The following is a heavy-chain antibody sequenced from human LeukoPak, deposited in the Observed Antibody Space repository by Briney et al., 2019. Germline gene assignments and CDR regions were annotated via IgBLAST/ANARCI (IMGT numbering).Heavy chain of an antibody. V-gene: IGHV1-69*05. CDR3: ARGQITMVPLNGADFDY. Sequence: SVKVSCKASGGTFSSYAISWVRQAPGQGLEWMGGIIPIFGTANYAQKFQGRVTMTTDTSTSTAYMELRSLRSDDTAVYYCARGQITMVPLNGADFDYWGQGTLVTVSS. J-gene: IGHJ4*02. CDR1: GGTFSSYA. D-gene: IGHD3-10*01. CDR2: IIPIFGTA.